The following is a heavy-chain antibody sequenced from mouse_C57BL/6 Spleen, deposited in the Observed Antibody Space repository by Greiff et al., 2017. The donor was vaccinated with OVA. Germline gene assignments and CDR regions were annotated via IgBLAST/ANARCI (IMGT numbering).Heavy chain of an antibody. CDR1: GFTFSSYA. J-gene: IGHJ2*01. V-gene: IGHV5-4*01. CDR2: ISDGGSYT. D-gene: IGHD1-1*01. Sequence: EVQVVESGGGLVKPGGSLKLSCAASGFTFSSYAMSWVRQTPEKRLEWVATISDGGSYTYYPDNVKGRFTISRDNAKNNLYLQMSHLKSEDTAMYYCARDRTVVAHFDYWGQGTTLTVSS. CDR3: ARDRTVVAHFDY.